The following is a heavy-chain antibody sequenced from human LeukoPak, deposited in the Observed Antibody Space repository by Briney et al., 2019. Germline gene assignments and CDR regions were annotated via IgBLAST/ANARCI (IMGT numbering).Heavy chain of an antibody. Sequence: PGGSLRLSCAASGFTFSSYSMNWVRQAPGKGLEGGSSISSSSSYIYYADSVRGRFTISRDNAKNSLYLQMNSLRAEDTAVYYCAREEEDIVVVPAAICCDGAFDIWGQGTMVTVSS. V-gene: IGHV3-21*01. CDR1: GFTFSSYS. J-gene: IGHJ3*02. D-gene: IGHD2-2*02. CDR3: AREEEDIVVVPAAICCDGAFDI. CDR2: ISSSSSYI.